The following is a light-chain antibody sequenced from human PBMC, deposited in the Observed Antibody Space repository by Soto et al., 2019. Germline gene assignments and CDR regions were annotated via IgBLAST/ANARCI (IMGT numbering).Light chain of an antibody. CDR1: NIGSKR. V-gene: IGLV3-21*04. CDR2: YDS. Sequence: SYGLTQPPSVSVAPEKTARLTCGGDNIGSKRVHWYRQKPGQAPVLVIYYDSDRPSGIPERFSGSNSGNTATLTINRVEAGDEADYYCQVWDITTDHYVFGTGTKLTVL. CDR3: QVWDITTDHYV. J-gene: IGLJ1*01.